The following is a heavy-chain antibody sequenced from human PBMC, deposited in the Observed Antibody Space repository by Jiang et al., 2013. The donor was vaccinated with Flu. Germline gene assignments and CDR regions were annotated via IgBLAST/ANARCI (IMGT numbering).Heavy chain of an antibody. Sequence: GAEVKKPGSSVKVSCKASGGTFSSYAISWVRQAPGQGLEWMGGIIPIFGTANYAQKFQGRVTITADESTSTAYMELSSLRSEDTAVYYCARDKDIVVVVAATIYYYGMDVWGQGTTV. CDR1: GGTFSSYA. D-gene: IGHD2-15*01. J-gene: IGHJ6*02. V-gene: IGHV1-69*01. CDR2: IIPIFGTA. CDR3: ARDKDIVVVVAATIYYYGMDV.